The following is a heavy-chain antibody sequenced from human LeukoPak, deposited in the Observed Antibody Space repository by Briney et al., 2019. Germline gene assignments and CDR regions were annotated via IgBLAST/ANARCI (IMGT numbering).Heavy chain of an antibody. J-gene: IGHJ4*02. CDR1: GFTFSSYS. Sequence: PGGSLRLSCAASGFTFSSYSMNWVRQAPGKGLEWVSSISSSSSYIYYADSVKGRFTISRDNAKNSLYLQMNSLRAEDTAVYYCARVTPYGAYVIRFDYWGQGTLVTVSS. D-gene: IGHD4-17*01. CDR3: ARVTPYGAYVIRFDY. CDR2: ISSSSSYI. V-gene: IGHV3-21*01.